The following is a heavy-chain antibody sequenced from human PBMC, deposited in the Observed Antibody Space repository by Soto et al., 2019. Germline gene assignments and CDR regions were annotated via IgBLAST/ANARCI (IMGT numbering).Heavy chain of an antibody. D-gene: IGHD2-8*02. CDR3: ARHEPPWWLRAPPNY. V-gene: IGHV1-69*01. J-gene: IGHJ4*02. CDR1: GGTFSSYA. CDR2: IIPIFGTA. Sequence: QVQLVQSGAEVKKPGSSVKVSCEASGGTFSSYAISWVRQAPGQGLEWMGGIIPIFGTANYAQKFQGRVTITADESTSTAYMELSSLRSEDTAVYYCARHEPPWWLRAPPNYWGQGTLVTVSS.